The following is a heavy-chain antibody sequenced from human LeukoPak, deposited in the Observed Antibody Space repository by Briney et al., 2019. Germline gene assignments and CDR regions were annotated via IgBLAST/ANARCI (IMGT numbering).Heavy chain of an antibody. Sequence: GASVKVSCKASGYTFTSYDINWVRQATGQGLEWMGWMNPNSGNTGYAQKFQGRVTMTRNTSISTAYMELSSLRSEDTAGYYCARRVLGVAAKRWFDPWGQGTLVTVSS. CDR3: ARRVLGVAAKRWFDP. CDR2: MNPNSGNT. CDR1: GYTFTSYD. V-gene: IGHV1-8*01. J-gene: IGHJ5*02. D-gene: IGHD3-3*01.